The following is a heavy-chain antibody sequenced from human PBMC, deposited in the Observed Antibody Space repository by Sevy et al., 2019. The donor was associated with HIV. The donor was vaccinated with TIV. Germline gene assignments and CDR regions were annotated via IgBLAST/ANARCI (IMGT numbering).Heavy chain of an antibody. V-gene: IGHV4-4*07. J-gene: IGHJ6*02. CDR1: GGSIDGYY. CDR3: TREGPGSFGMDV. CDR2: IYNNEIT. D-gene: IGHD3-10*01. Sequence: SETLSLTCTVSGGSIDGYYCSWIRQPAGKGLQWFGRIYNNEITNYSPSLKSRVSMSLDTPKKQCSLKLSSVTAADTAVYYCTREGPGSFGMDVWGQGTTVTVSS.